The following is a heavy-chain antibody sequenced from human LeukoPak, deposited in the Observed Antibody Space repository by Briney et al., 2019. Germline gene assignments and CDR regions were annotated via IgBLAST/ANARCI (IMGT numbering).Heavy chain of an antibody. CDR1: GYTFTSYA. V-gene: IGHV7-4-1*02. D-gene: IGHD5-18*01. CDR2: INTNTGNP. J-gene: IGHJ3*02. CDR3: ARPSSRYARGAFDI. Sequence: ASVKVSCKASGYTFTSYAMNWVRQAPGQGLEWMGWINTNTGNPTYAQGFTGRFVFSLDTSVSTAYLQISSLKAEDTAVYYCARPSSRYARGAFDIWGQGTMVTVSS.